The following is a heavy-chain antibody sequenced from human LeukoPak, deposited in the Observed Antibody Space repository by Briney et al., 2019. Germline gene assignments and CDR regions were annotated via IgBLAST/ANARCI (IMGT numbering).Heavy chain of an antibody. CDR1: GFTFSNYA. CDR3: AKGFGELWATLFDY. V-gene: IGHV3-23*01. J-gene: IGHJ4*02. CDR2: ISGSGGST. D-gene: IGHD3-10*01. Sequence: GGSLRLSCAASGFTFSNYAMIWVRQAPGKGLEWVSSISGSGGSTHYADSVKGRFTISRDTSKNALYLQTNSLRAEDTAVYYCAKGFGELWATLFDYWGQGTLVTVSS.